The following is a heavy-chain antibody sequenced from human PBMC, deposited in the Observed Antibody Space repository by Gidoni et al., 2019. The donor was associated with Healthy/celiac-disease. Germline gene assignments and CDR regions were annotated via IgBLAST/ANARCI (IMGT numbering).Heavy chain of an antibody. V-gene: IGHV3-53*01. CDR3: ARQPHDFWSGYPFDY. J-gene: IGHJ4*02. D-gene: IGHD3-3*01. Sequence: EEQLVESGGDLTQPGGSLRPSCAASGLPVSSNYMSWVRQAPGKGLEWVSVIYRGGSTSYEDSVKGRFTISRDNSKNTLYLQMNSLRAEDTAVYCCARQPHDFWSGYPFDYWGQGTLVTVSS. CDR1: GLPVSSNY. CDR2: IYRGGST.